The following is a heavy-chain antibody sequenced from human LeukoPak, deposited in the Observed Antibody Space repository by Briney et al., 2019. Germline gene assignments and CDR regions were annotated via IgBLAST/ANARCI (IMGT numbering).Heavy chain of an antibody. Sequence: PGGSLRLSCEASGFNFSDVWMNWVRQAPGKGLEWIGRIKTKTDGRATEYAAPAKGRFTISRDDSKSTVYLHMNSLKTEDTALYYCVTRITSTGDYWGLGTLVTVSS. V-gene: IGHV3-15*01. CDR3: VTRITSTGDY. J-gene: IGHJ4*02. CDR2: IKTKTDGRAT. D-gene: IGHD3-16*01. CDR1: GFNFSDVW.